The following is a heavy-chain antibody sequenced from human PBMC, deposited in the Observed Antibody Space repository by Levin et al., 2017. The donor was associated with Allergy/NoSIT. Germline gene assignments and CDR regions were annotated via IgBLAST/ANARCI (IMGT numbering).Heavy chain of an antibody. CDR1: GFSLSTNGMR. Sequence: KVSGPTLVKPTQTLTLTCTFSGFSLSTNGMRVSWIRQPPGKALEWLARIDWDDEKFYSPSLKPRHTIAKDTSKNQVVLTMTNMDPVDTATYYYARTYCGGGGGCTSLGWHFDRWGRGTLLTVAS. D-gene: IGHD2-21*01. J-gene: IGHJ2*01. V-gene: IGHV2-70*04. CDR3: ARTYCGGGGGCTSLGWHFDR. CDR2: IDWDDEK.